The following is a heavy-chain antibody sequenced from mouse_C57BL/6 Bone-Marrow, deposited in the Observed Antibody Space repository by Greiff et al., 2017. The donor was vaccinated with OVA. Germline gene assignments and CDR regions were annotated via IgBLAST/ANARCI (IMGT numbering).Heavy chain of an antibody. V-gene: IGHV1-61*01. J-gene: IGHJ3*01. D-gene: IGHD2-2*01. Sequence: QVQLQQPGAELVRPGSLVKLSCKASGYTFTSYWMDWVKQRPGQGLEWIGNIYPSDSETHYNQKFKDKATLTVDKSSSTAYMQLSSLTSEDSAVYYCARLGYGAWFAYWGQGTLVTVSA. CDR3: ARLGYGAWFAY. CDR1: GYTFTSYW. CDR2: IYPSDSET.